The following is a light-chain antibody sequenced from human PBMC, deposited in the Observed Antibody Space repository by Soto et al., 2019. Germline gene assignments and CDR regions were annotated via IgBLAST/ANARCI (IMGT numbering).Light chain of an antibody. CDR1: PGVRSS. Sequence: EVVITHSPATLPVSPGERATLSCRASPGVRSSLAWYQQKPGQAPRLLIDGASTRATAVPARFSGSGSGTEFTLTINSLQSEDSALYHCQEYDNWALWTSGQGTNVDI. J-gene: IGKJ1*01. V-gene: IGKV3-15*01. CDR3: QEYDNWALWT. CDR2: GAS.